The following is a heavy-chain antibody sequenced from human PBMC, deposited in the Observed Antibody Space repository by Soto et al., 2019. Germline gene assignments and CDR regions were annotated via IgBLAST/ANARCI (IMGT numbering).Heavy chain of an antibody. Sequence: GESLKISCKGSGYNFTSYWIGWVRQMPGKGLEWMGIIYPGDSDTRYSPSFQGQVTISADKSISTAYLQWSSLKASDTAMYYCARSRITMVRGVIKPLYFDYWGQGTLVTVSS. V-gene: IGHV5-51*01. D-gene: IGHD3-10*01. CDR3: ARSRITMVRGVIKPLYFDY. J-gene: IGHJ4*02. CDR2: IYPGDSDT. CDR1: GYNFTSYW.